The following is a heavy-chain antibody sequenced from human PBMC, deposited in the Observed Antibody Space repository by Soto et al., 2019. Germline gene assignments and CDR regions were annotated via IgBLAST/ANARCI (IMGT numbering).Heavy chain of an antibody. CDR2: ISYDGSNK. J-gene: IGHJ4*02. V-gene: IGHV3-30*18. Sequence: PGGSLRLSCXASGFTFSSYGMHWVRQAPGKGLEWVAVISYDGSNKYYADSVKGRFTISRDNSKNTLYLQMNSLRAEDTAVYYCAKDRSDYYDSSGYYDYWGQGTLVTVSS. D-gene: IGHD3-22*01. CDR1: GFTFSSYG. CDR3: AKDRSDYYDSSGYYDY.